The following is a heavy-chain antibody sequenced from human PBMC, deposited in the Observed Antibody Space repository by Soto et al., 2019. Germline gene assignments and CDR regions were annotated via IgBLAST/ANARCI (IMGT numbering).Heavy chain of an antibody. V-gene: IGHV3-33*01. CDR2: IWYDGSNK. D-gene: IGHD2-8*02. J-gene: IGHJ5*02. CDR1: GFTFSSYG. Sequence: QVQLVESGGGVVQPGRSLRLSCAASGFTFSSYGMHWVRQAPGKGLEWVAVIWYDGSNKYYADSVKGRFTISRDNSKKALYLQMTSLRAEDTAVYYCARATGPDGASYNWFDPWGQGTLVTVSS. CDR3: ARATGPDGASYNWFDP.